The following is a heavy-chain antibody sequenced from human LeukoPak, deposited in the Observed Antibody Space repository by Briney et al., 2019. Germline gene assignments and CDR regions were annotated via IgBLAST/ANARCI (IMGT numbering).Heavy chain of an antibody. CDR2: INHSGST. CDR3: ARYRGGSLYYYYYMDV. V-gene: IGHV4-34*01. Sequence: SETLSLTCAVYGGSFSGYYWSWIRQPPGKGLEWIGEINHSGSTNYNPSLKSRVTISVDTSKNQFSLKLSSVTAADTAVYYCARYRGGSLYYYYYMDVWGKGTTVTVSS. J-gene: IGHJ6*03. CDR1: GGSFSGYY. D-gene: IGHD3-10*01.